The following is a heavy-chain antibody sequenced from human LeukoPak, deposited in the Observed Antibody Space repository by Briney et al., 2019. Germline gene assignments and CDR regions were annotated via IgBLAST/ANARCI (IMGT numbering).Heavy chain of an antibody. V-gene: IGHV1-3*01. CDR3: ARTRYYGSGSYYAFDI. D-gene: IGHD3-10*01. CDR1: GYTFTSYA. Sequence: GASVKVSCKASGYTFTSYAMHWVRQAPGQRLEWMGWINAGNGNTKYSQKFQGRVTITRDTSASTAYMELRSLRSDDTAVYYCARTRYYGSGSYYAFDIWGQGTMVTVSS. CDR2: INAGNGNT. J-gene: IGHJ3*02.